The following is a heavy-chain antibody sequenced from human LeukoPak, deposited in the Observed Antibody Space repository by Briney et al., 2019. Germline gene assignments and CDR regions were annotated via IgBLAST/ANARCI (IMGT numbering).Heavy chain of an antibody. Sequence: SETLSLTCTVSGGSISSYYWSWIRQPPGKRLEWIGHIYYSGSTNYNPSLKSRVTISVDTSKNQFSLKLSSVTAADTAVYYCARDSPSQGYYYYYYGMDVWGQGTTVTVSS. V-gene: IGHV4-59*01. CDR1: GGSISSYY. CDR3: ARDSPSQGYYYYYYGMDV. CDR2: IYYSGST. J-gene: IGHJ6*02.